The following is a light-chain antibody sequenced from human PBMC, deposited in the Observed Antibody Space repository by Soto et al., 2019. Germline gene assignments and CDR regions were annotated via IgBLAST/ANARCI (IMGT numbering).Light chain of an antibody. CDR1: NIGSKS. J-gene: IGLJ2*01. CDR3: QVRDSSSDHVV. Sequence: SYELTQPPSVSVATGQTARITCGGNNIGSKSVHWYQQKPGQAPVLVVYDDSDRPSGIPERFSGSNSGNTATLTISRVEAGDEADYYCQVRDSSSDHVVFGGGTKLTVL. V-gene: IGLV3-21*02. CDR2: DDS.